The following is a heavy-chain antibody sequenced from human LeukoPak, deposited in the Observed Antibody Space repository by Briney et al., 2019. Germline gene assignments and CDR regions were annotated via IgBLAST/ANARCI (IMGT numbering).Heavy chain of an antibody. Sequence: GGSLRLSCAASGFTFSSYSMNWVRQAPGKGLEWVSSISSSSRYIYYADSVKGRFTISRDNAKNSLYLPMNSLRAEDTAVYYCARAYSSSWYYQYYYYGMDVWGQGTTVTVSS. D-gene: IGHD6-13*01. CDR1: GFTFSSYS. CDR2: ISSSSRYI. CDR3: ARAYSSSWYYQYYYYGMDV. V-gene: IGHV3-21*01. J-gene: IGHJ6*02.